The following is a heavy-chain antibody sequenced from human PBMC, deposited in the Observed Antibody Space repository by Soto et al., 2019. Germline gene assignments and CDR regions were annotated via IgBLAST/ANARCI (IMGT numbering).Heavy chain of an antibody. D-gene: IGHD5-12*01. Sequence: PSETLSLTCTVSGDSISNGGYYWSWIRQHPGKGLEWIGHISYSGGTYYNPSLKSRVTISVDTSKNQFSLKLSSVTAADTAVYYCARHVQWLQLRAFDYWGQGTLVTVSS. CDR1: GDSISNGGYY. V-gene: IGHV4-39*01. CDR2: ISYSGGT. J-gene: IGHJ4*02. CDR3: ARHVQWLQLRAFDY.